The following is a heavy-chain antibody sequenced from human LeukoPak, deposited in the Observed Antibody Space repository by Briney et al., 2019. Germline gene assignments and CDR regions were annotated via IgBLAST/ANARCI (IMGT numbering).Heavy chain of an antibody. J-gene: IGHJ4*02. CDR3: ARDFRELQYCFDY. Sequence: GGSLRLACAASGFTFSSYSMNWVGQAPGKGLEGVSSIRSSSSYIYYADSVKGRFTISRDNAKNSLYLQMNSLRAEDTAVYYCARDFRELQYCFDYWGREPWSPSPQ. V-gene: IGHV3-21*01. CDR2: IRSSSSYI. D-gene: IGHD1-26*01. CDR1: GFTFSSYS.